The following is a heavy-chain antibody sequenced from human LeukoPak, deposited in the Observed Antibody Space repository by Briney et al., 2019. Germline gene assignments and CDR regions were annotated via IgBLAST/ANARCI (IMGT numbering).Heavy chain of an antibody. J-gene: IGHJ4*02. CDR1: GFIFSNYE. Sequence: PGGSLRLSCVVSGFIFSNYEMNWVRQAPGKGLEWVSYISSTGNTIYYAESVKGRFTISRDDAKDSLYLQMNSLRAEDTAVYYCARERVSLVRGVIGYWGQGTLVTVPS. CDR3: ARERVSLVRGVIGY. V-gene: IGHV3-48*03. D-gene: IGHD3-10*01. CDR2: ISSTGNTI.